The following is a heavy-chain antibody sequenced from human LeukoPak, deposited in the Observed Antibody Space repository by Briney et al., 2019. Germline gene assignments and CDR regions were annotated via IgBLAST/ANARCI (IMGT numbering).Heavy chain of an antibody. D-gene: IGHD1-26*01. CDR1: GFTFSSNW. CDR2: INEDGSTT. V-gene: IGHV3-74*01. Sequence: GGSLRLSCAASGFTFSSNWMHWVRQATGKGLVRVSRINEDGSTTNYADSVKGRSTIFRDNAKNTLYLQMNSLRAEDTAVYYCVRDLGGRSGHWGQGTLVTVSS. J-gene: IGHJ4*02. CDR3: VRDLGGRSGH.